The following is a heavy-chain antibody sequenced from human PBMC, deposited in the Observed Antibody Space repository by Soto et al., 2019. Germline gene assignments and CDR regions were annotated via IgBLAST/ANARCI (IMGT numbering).Heavy chain of an antibody. V-gene: IGHV1-69*13. CDR1: GYTFTSYD. D-gene: IGHD3-22*01. Sequence: AASVKVSCKASGYTFTSYDINWVRQATGQGLEWMGGIIPIFGTANYAQKFQGRVTITADESTSTAYMELSSLRSEDTAVYYCASKGNYDSSGYNSWGQGTLVTVSS. J-gene: IGHJ4*02. CDR2: IIPIFGTA. CDR3: ASKGNYDSSGYNS.